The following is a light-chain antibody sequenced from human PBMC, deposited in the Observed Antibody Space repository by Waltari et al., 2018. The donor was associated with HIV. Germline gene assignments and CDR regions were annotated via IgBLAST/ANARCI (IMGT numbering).Light chain of an antibody. V-gene: IGLV1-47*01. Sequence: SVLTQPPSASGTPGQRVTLSCSGSTSNIGSNSVSWYQHLPGTAPKLLIHRNDQRPSGVPDRFSASTSGTSASLAISGLRSEDEADYYCVAWDDSLRGVLFGGGTKVAVL. J-gene: IGLJ2*01. CDR2: RND. CDR3: VAWDDSLRGVL. CDR1: TSNIGSNS.